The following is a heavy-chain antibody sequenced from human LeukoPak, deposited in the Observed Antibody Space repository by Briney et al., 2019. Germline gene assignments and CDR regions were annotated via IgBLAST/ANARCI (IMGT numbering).Heavy chain of an antibody. CDR3: ARDGSGSSYMDV. Sequence: GGSLRLSCAASGFTFSGYEMNWVRQAPGKGLEWVSYISSSGSTIYYADSVKGRFTISRDNAKNSLYLQMNSLRAEDTAVYYCARDGSGSSYMDVWGKGTTVTVSS. D-gene: IGHD3-10*01. CDR2: ISSSGSTI. V-gene: IGHV3-48*03. J-gene: IGHJ6*03. CDR1: GFTFSGYE.